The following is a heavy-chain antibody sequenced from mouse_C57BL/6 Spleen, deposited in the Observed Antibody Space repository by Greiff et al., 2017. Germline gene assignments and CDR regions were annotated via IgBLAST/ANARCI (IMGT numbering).Heavy chain of an antibody. D-gene: IGHD2-2*01. CDR3: ARHHLLWLRHGDAYYLDY. J-gene: IGHJ2*01. CDR1: GFTFSSYG. Sequence: EVKLVESGGDLVKPGGSLKLSCAASGFTFSSYGMSWVRQTPDKRLEWVATISSGGSYTYYPDSVKGRFTISRDNAKNTLYLQMSSLKSEDTAMYYCARHHLLWLRHGDAYYLDYWGQGTTLTVSS. CDR2: ISSGGSYT. V-gene: IGHV5-6*02.